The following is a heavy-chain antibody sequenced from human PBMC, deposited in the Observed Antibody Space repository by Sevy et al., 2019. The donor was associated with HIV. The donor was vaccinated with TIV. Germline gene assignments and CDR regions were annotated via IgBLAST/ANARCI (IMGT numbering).Heavy chain of an antibody. CDR1: GGSFSGYY. Sequence: SETLSLTCAVHGGSFSGYYWSWIRQPPGKGLEWIGEINHSGSINYNLSLKSRVTISVDTSKKQFSLKLSSVTAADTAVYYCARSPPVVVVPGAPSWFDPWGQGTMVTVSS. J-gene: IGHJ5*02. V-gene: IGHV4-34*01. D-gene: IGHD2-2*01. CDR2: INHSGSI. CDR3: ARSPPVVVVPGAPSWFDP.